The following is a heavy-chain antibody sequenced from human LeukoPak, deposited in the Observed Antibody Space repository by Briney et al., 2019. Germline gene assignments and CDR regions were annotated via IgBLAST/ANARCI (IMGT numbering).Heavy chain of an antibody. D-gene: IGHD2-15*01. CDR2: IYHSGST. CDR3: ANVAATYYYYYGMDV. Sequence: SETLSLTCAVSGGSISSGGYSWSWIRQPPGKGLEWIGYIYHSGSTYYNPSLKSRVTISVDRSKNQFSLKLSSVTAADTAVYYCANVAATYYYYYGMDVWGQGTTVTVSS. V-gene: IGHV4-30-2*01. J-gene: IGHJ6*02. CDR1: GGSISSGGYS.